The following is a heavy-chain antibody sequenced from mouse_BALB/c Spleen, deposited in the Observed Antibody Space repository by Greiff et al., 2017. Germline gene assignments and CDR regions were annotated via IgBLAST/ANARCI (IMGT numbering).Heavy chain of an antibody. CDR2: ISTYYGDA. Sequence: VKLQESGAELVRPGVSVKISCKGSGYTFTDYAMHWVKQSHAKSLEWIGVISTYYGDASYNQKFKGKATMTVDKSSSTAYMELARLTSEDSAIYYCARDGRDYAMDYWGQGTSVTVSS. CDR1: GYTFTDYA. D-gene: IGHD1-1*01. J-gene: IGHJ4*01. CDR3: ARDGRDYAMDY. V-gene: IGHV1S137*01.